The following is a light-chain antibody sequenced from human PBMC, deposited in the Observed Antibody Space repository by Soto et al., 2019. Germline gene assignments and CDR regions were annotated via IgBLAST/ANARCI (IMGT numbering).Light chain of an antibody. J-gene: IGLJ1*01. CDR1: SSDVGTYNL. CDR3: CSCVRGGTYV. V-gene: IGLV2-23*02. Sequence: QSALTQPASVSGSPGQSITIPCTGTSSDVGTYNLVSWYEQHPGRAPKLMIYEVSKRPSGVSNRFSGSKSGNTASLTISGLQPEAGADYPCCSCVRGGTYVFGAGTKLTVL. CDR2: EVS.